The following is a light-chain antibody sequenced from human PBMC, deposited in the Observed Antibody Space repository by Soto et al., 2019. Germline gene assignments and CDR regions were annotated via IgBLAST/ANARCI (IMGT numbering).Light chain of an antibody. CDR2: DAS. Sequence: EIVLTQSPGTLSLSPGDRATLSCRASQSVSSSYLAWYQQKPGQAPGLLIYDASSRATGIPDRFSGSGSGTDFTLTISRLEPEDFAFYYCQQYGSSPQTFGQGTRLEIK. J-gene: IGKJ5*01. CDR3: QQYGSSPQT. CDR1: QSVSSSY. V-gene: IGKV3-20*01.